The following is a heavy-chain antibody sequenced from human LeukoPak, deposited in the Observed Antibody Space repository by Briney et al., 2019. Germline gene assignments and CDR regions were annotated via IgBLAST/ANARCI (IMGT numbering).Heavy chain of an antibody. CDR1: GFTFSSYA. V-gene: IGHV3-30*04. CDR2: ISYDGSNK. CDR3: AKTRGGPTSPDDY. Sequence: PGRSLRLSCAASGFTFSSYAMHWVRQAPGKGLEWVAVISYDGSNKYYADSVKGRFTISRDNFNNTLYLQMNSLRAEDTAVYYCAKTRGGPTSPDDYWGQGTLVTVSS. D-gene: IGHD1-14*01. J-gene: IGHJ4*02.